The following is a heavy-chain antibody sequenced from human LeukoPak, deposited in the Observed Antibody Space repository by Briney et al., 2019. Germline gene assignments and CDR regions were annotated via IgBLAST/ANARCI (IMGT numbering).Heavy chain of an antibody. V-gene: IGHV1-69*13. Sequence: ASVKVSCKASGGTFSSYAISWVRQAPGQGLEWMGGIIPIFGTANYAQKFQGRVTITADESTSTAYMELSSLRSEDTAVYYRARFPMVRGVISHYMDVWGKGTTVTVSS. CDR3: ARFPMVRGVISHYMDV. D-gene: IGHD3-10*01. CDR2: IIPIFGTA. J-gene: IGHJ6*03. CDR1: GGTFSSYA.